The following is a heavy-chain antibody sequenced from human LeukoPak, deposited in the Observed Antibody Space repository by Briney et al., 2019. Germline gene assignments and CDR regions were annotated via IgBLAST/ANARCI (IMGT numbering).Heavy chain of an antibody. D-gene: IGHD3-22*01. CDR3: ARESVRRISMRARGYFDY. CDR2: IKQDGSEK. J-gene: IGHJ4*02. V-gene: IGHV3-7*01. Sequence: GGSLRLSCSASGFVYSAFWMSWVRQAPGKGLEWVANIKQDGSEKYYVDSVKGRFTIARDNAKNTVFLQMDSLRAEDTAVYFCARESVRRISMRARGYFDYWGQGTRVTVSS. CDR1: GFVYSAFW.